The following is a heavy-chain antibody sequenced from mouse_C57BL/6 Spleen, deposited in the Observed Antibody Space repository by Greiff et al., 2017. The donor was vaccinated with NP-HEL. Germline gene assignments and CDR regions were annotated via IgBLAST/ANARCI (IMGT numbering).Heavy chain of an antibody. Sequence: QVQLKQSGAELARPGASVKLSCKASGYTFTSYGISWVKQRTGQGLEWIGEIYPRSGNTYYNEKFKGKATLTADKSSSTAYMELRSLTSEDSAVYFCARASTLYEGYFDVWGTGTTVTVSS. D-gene: IGHD1-1*01. V-gene: IGHV1-81*01. CDR1: GYTFTSYG. CDR3: ARASTLYEGYFDV. J-gene: IGHJ1*03. CDR2: IYPRSGNT.